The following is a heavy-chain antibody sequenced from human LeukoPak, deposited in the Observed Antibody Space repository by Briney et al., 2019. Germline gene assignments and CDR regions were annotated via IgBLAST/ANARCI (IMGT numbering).Heavy chain of an antibody. CDR2: ISAYNGNT. J-gene: IGHJ5*02. V-gene: IGHV1-18*01. D-gene: IGHD6-6*01. Sequence: ASVKVSCKASGYTFTSYGISWVRQAPGQGLEWMGWISAYNGNTNYAQKLQGRVTMTTDTYASTAYMELRSLRSDDTAVYYCARNLYSSSSTDWFDPWGQGTLVTVSS. CDR3: ARNLYSSSSTDWFDP. CDR1: GYTFTSYG.